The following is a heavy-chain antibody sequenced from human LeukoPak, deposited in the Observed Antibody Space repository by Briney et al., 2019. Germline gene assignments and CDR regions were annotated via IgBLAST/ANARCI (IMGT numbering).Heavy chain of an antibody. CDR2: IIPIFGTA. D-gene: IGHD1-26*01. CDR1: GGTFSSYA. J-gene: IGHJ4*02. CDR3: ASGAHSGSYYYFDY. Sequence: SVKVSCKASGGTFSSYAISWVRQAPGQGLEWMGGIIPIFGTANYAQKFQGRVTITADESTSPAYMELSSLRSEDTAVYYCASGAHSGSYYYFDYWGQGTLVTVSS. V-gene: IGHV1-69*13.